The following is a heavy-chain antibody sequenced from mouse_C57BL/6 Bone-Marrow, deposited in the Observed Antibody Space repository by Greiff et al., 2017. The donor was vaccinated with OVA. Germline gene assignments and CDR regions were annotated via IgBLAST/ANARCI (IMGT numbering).Heavy chain of an antibody. CDR3: ARRSYYYGSSYRFYYAMDY. CDR1: GYTFTGYW. CDR2: ILPGSGST. Sequence: QVQLQQSGAELMKPGASVKLSCKATGYTFTGYWIEWVKQRPGHGLEWIGEILPGSGSTNYNEKFKGKATFTADTSSNTAYMQLSSLTTEDSASYYCARRSYYYGSSYRFYYAMDYWGQGTSVTVSS. J-gene: IGHJ4*01. V-gene: IGHV1-9*01. D-gene: IGHD1-1*01.